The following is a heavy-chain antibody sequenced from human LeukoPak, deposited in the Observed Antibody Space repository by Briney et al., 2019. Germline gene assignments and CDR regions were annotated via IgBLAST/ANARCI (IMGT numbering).Heavy chain of an antibody. J-gene: IGHJ4*02. Sequence: PSETLSLTCTVSGGSISSYYWSWIRQPPGKGLEWIGYIYYSGSTNYNPSLKRRVTISVVTSKPQFSLKLSSVTAADTAVYYCARAAVSDSYWGQAPLVTVSS. CDR2: IYYSGST. V-gene: IGHV4-59*01. D-gene: IGHD6-19*01. CDR3: ARAAVSDSY. CDR1: GGSISSYY.